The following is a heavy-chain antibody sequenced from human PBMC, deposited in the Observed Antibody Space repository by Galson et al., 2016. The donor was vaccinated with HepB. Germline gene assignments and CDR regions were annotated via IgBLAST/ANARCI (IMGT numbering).Heavy chain of an antibody. D-gene: IGHD3-22*01. Sequence: SVKVSCKVSGSTVSDSSMEWVRQAPGKGFEWMGGFDPEEGKTVYAQKFQGRVIMTEDTSADTAYLHLTSLTSEDTAVYYCATGLAGPVVGARAAALAIWGHGTTVTVSS. CDR1: GSTVSDSS. CDR2: FDPEEGKT. V-gene: IGHV1-24*01. CDR3: ATGLAGPVVGARAAALAI. J-gene: IGHJ3*02.